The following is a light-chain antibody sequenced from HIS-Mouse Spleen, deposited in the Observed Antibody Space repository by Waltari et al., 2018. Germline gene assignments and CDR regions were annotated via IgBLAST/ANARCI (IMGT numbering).Light chain of an antibody. J-gene: IGLJ2*01. Sequence: SYELTQPPSVSVSPGQTASITCSGDKLGDKYACWYQQKPGQSPVLVIYQDSKRPSGIPERFYGSNSGNTATLTISGTQAMEEADYYCQAWDSSTVVFGGGTKLTVL. V-gene: IGLV3-1*01. CDR1: KLGDKY. CDR2: QDS. CDR3: QAWDSSTVV.